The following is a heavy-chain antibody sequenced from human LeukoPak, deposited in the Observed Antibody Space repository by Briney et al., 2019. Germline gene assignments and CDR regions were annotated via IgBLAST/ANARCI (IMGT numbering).Heavy chain of an antibody. CDR2: INSSGSTI. J-gene: IGHJ4*02. CDR3: ARGGTLVGDTTGSDY. CDR1: GFTLSSYE. Sequence: PGGSLRLSCAASGFTLSSYEMNWVRQAPPKGLEWVSYINSSGSTIYYADSVKSRFTISRENTKNSLYLQMNSLRAEDTAVYYCARGGTLVGDTTGSDYWGQGTLVTVSS. V-gene: IGHV3-48*03. D-gene: IGHD1-26*01.